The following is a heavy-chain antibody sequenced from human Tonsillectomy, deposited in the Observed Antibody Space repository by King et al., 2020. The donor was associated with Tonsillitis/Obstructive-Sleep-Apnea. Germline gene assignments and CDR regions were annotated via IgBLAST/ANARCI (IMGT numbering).Heavy chain of an antibody. Sequence: VQLVESGGGLVKPGRSLRLSCTASGITFGAYAMSWFRQAPGKGLEWVGFIRSKAYGGTTEYAASVKGRFTISRDDSKSIAYLQMNSLKTEDTAVYYCTRDSYYDSSGYPRLDYWGQGTLVTVSS. CDR1: GITFGAYA. J-gene: IGHJ4*02. CDR3: TRDSYYDSSGYPRLDY. D-gene: IGHD3-22*01. CDR2: IRSKAYGGTT. V-gene: IGHV3-49*05.